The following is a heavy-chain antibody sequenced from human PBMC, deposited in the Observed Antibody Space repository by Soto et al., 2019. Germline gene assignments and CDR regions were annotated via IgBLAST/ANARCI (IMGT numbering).Heavy chain of an antibody. D-gene: IGHD5-18*01. J-gene: IGHJ4*02. Sequence: ASVKVSCKASGYTFTSYYMNWLRQAPGQGLEWMGIINPGGGSTTYAQKFQGRVTITRDTSASTAYMELSSLRSEDTAVYYCARGLNGYLHYFDYWGQGTLVTVSS. CDR3: ARGLNGYLHYFDY. CDR1: GYTFTSYY. CDR2: INPGGGST. V-gene: IGHV1-46*01.